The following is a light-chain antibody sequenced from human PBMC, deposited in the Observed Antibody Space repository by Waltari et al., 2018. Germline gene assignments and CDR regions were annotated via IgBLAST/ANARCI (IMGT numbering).Light chain of an antibody. CDR1: QSFSTW. J-gene: IGKJ1*01. CDR2: KAS. V-gene: IGKV1-5*03. CDR3: QQYNNYPWT. Sequence: DIQMTQSPSTLSASVGDRATITCRASQSFSTWLAWYQQKPGKTPRLLIYKASTLDSGVPSRFSGSGSGSEFTLTITSLQPDDFATYFCQQYNNYPWTFGQGTKVEIK.